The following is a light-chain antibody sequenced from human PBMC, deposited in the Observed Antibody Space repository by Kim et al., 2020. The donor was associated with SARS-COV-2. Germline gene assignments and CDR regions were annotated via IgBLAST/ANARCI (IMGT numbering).Light chain of an antibody. CDR2: GKN. J-gene: IGLJ1*01. CDR3: NSRDSSGNHLV. V-gene: IGLV3-19*01. Sequence: ALGQTVKLTYQGDRLRSYYASLYQQKPGQAPVLVIYGKNNRPSGIPDRFSGSSSGNTASLTITGAQAEDEADYYCNSRDSSGNHLVFGTGTKVTVL. CDR1: RLRSYY.